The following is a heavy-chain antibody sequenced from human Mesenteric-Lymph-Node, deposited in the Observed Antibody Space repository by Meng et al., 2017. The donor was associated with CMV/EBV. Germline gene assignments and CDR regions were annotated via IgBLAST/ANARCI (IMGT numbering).Heavy chain of an antibody. J-gene: IGHJ6*02. CDR3: ARDQGGNDFWSNGMDV. CDR2: INPNNGGT. CDR1: GYPFTGYY. V-gene: IGHV1-2*02. Sequence: SGYPFTGYYLHWVRRALGQGLEWMGWINPNNGGTNLAQKFQGRVTMARDTSIRTAYMELSSLRSDDTAVYFCARDQGGNDFWSNGMDVWGQGTLVTVSS. D-gene: IGHD3-3*01.